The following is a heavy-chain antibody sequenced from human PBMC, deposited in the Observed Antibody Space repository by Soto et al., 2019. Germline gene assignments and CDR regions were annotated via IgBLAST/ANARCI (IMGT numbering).Heavy chain of an antibody. CDR3: ARGFTAAGVFDY. V-gene: IGHV4-30-2*01. CDR1: GGSISSGGYS. D-gene: IGHD6-13*01. Sequence: SETLSLTCAVSGGSISSGGYSWSWIRQPPGKGLEWIGYIYHSGSTYYNPSLKSRVTISVDRSKNQFSLKLSSVTAAYTAVYYCARGFTAAGVFDYWGQGTLVTVSS. CDR2: IYHSGST. J-gene: IGHJ4*02.